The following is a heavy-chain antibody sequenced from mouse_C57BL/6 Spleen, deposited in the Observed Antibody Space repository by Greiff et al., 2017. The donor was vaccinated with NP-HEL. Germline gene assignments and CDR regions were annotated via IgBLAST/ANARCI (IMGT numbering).Heavy chain of an antibody. J-gene: IGHJ3*01. CDR3: ARPDSSGPFAY. D-gene: IGHD3-2*02. CDR1: GYTFTSYW. V-gene: IGHV1-53*01. Sequence: QVHVKQPGTELVKPGASVKLSCKASGYTFTSYWMHWVKQRPGQGLEWIGNINPSNGGTNYNEKFKSKATLTVDKSSSTAYMQLSSLTSEDSAVYYCARPDSSGPFAYWGQGTLVTVSA. CDR2: INPSNGGT.